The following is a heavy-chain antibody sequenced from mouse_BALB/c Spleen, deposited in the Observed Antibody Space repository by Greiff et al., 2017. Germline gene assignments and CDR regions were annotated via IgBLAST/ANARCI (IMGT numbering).Heavy chain of an antibody. CDR1: GFNIKDYY. D-gene: IGHD1-1*01. CDR2: IDPENGDT. J-gene: IGHJ4*01. Sequence: VQLQQSGAELVRSGASVKLSCTASGFNIKDYYMHWVKQRPEQGLEWIGWIDPENGDTEYAPKFQGKATMTADTSSNTAYLQLSSLTSEDSAVYYCARGEDYEAMDYWGQGTSVTVSS. V-gene: IGHV14-4*02. CDR3: ARGEDYEAMDY.